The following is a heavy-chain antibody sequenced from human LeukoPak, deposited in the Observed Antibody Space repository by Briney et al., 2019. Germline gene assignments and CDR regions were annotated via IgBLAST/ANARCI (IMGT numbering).Heavy chain of an antibody. D-gene: IGHD6-19*01. V-gene: IGHV1-69*05. J-gene: IGHJ3*02. Sequence: RASVKVSCKASGGTFSSYAISWVRQAPGQGLEWMGRIIPIFGTANYAQKFQGRVTITTDESTSTAYMELGSLRSEDTAVYYCARDTGQWLVQDAFDIWGQGTMVTASS. CDR1: GGTFSSYA. CDR2: IIPIFGTA. CDR3: ARDTGQWLVQDAFDI.